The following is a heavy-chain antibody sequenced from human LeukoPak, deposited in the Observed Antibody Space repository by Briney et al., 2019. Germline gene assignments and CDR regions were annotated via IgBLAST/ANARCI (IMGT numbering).Heavy chain of an antibody. J-gene: IGHJ3*01. CDR2: IGGSGSNS. V-gene: IGHV3-23*01. D-gene: IGHD4-17*01. CDR3: GRDPNGDYVGAFEF. Sequence: GGSLRVSCVASGFTFSTFAITWVRQAPGKGLEWVSSIGGSGSNSKYADSVRGRFTTSRDNSKNTLYLQMNRLTAEDTAVYYCGRDPNGDYVGAFEFWGQGTLVSVS. CDR1: GFTFSTFA.